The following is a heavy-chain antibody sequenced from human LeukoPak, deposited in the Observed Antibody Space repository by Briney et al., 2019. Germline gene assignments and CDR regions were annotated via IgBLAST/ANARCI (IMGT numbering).Heavy chain of an antibody. V-gene: IGHV4-39*07. CDR1: GGSISSSSYY. CDR2: TYYSGST. J-gene: IGHJ4*02. Sequence: PSETLSLTCTVSGGSISSSSYYWGWIRQPPGKGLEWIGSTYYSGSTYYNPFLKSRVTISVDTSKNQFSLKLSSVTAADTAVYYCAMVRGVTQGFDYFDYWGQGTLVTVSS. D-gene: IGHD3-10*01. CDR3: AMVRGVTQGFDYFDY.